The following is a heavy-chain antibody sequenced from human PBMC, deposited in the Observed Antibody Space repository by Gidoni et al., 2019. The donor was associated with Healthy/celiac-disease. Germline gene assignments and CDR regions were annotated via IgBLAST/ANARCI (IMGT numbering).Heavy chain of an antibody. CDR2: ISSSSSYI. CDR1: GFTFISYS. J-gene: IGHJ2*01. D-gene: IGHD1-26*01. Sequence: EVQLVESGGGLVKPGGSLRLSCAASGFTFISYSMNWVRQAPGKGLEWVSSISSSSSYIYYADSVKGRFTISRDNAKNSLYLQMNSLRAEDTAVYYCAREASEGGWAQGFDLWGRGTLVTVSS. V-gene: IGHV3-21*01. CDR3: AREASEGGWAQGFDL.